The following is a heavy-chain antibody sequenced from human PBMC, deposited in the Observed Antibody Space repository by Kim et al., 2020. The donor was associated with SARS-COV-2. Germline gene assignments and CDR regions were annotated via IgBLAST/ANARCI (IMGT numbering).Heavy chain of an antibody. V-gene: IGHV4-39*01. Sequence: PSLKRRVTISVDTSKNQFSLQLSSVTAADTAVYYCARPLNPYSSGWYYYWGQGTLVTVSS. D-gene: IGHD6-19*01. CDR3: ARPLNPYSSGWYYY. J-gene: IGHJ4*02.